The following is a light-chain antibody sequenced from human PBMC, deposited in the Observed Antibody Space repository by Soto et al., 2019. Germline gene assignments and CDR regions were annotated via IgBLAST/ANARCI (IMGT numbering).Light chain of an antibody. V-gene: IGKV3-11*01. J-gene: IGKJ5*01. CDR2: DAS. CDR3: QQRSNWQA. Sequence: IVLTQSPATLSLSPGERATLSCRASQTVSSYLAWYQQKPGQAPRLLIYDASNRAAAIPARFSGSGAGTDVNLTISSLEPEEFAVYYCQQRSNWQAFGQGTRLEIK. CDR1: QTVSSY.